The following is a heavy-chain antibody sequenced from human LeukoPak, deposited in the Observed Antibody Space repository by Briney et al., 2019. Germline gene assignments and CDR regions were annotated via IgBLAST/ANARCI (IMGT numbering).Heavy chain of an antibody. CDR3: ASQGVVVAGTGIDY. CDR2: ITSTSTYM. D-gene: IGHD6-19*01. CDR1: GFTFSSYW. Sequence: GGSLRLSCAASGFTFSSYWMSWVRQAPGKGLEWVSSITSTSTYMYYAGSVKGRFTVSRDNAKNSLYLQMNSLRVEDTAVYYCASQGVVVAGTGIDYWGQGTLVTVSS. J-gene: IGHJ4*02. V-gene: IGHV3-21*03.